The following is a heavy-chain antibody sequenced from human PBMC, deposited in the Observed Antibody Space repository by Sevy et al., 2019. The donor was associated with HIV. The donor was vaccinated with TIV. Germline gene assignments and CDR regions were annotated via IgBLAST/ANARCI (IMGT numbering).Heavy chain of an antibody. J-gene: IGHJ4*02. D-gene: IGHD6-19*01. CDR1: GFTFSNAW. CDR2: IKSKTDGGTT. Sequence: GGSLRLSCAASGFTFSNAWMSWVRQAPGKGLEWVGRIKSKTDGGTTDYAAPVKGRFTISRDDSKNTLYLQMNSLKTEDTAVYYCTTDSLVGAVAANFDYWGQGTLVTVSS. V-gene: IGHV3-15*01. CDR3: TTDSLVGAVAANFDY.